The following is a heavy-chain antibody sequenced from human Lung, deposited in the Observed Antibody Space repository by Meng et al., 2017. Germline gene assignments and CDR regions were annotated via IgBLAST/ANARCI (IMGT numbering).Heavy chain of an antibody. CDR3: VRRTYSSGWYFDY. CDR2: IIDSGST. V-gene: IGHV4-34*02. D-gene: IGHD6-19*01. CDR1: GGSFSGYY. J-gene: IGHJ4*02. Sequence: QVHNQRWGAGRLKPSETLPLPCAVYGGSFSGYYWSWIRQPPGKGLEWIGEIIDSGSTNYNPSLKSRVTISVDTSKNQFSLRVTSVTAADRAVYYCVRRTYSSGWYFDYWGQGTLVTVSS.